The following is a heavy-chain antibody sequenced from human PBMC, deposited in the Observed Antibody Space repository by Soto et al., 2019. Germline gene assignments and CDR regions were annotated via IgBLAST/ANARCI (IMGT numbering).Heavy chain of an antibody. Sequence: ETLSLTCTVSGDSVSSHYWSWIRQPAGKGLEWLGRLYNDERTNYNPSLKSRVTMSMDTSKNQFSLKLTSVTAADSAVYFCAREPLAHSYFDFWGQGILVTVSS. V-gene: IGHV4-4*07. CDR1: GDSVSSHY. CDR3: AREPLAHSYFDF. CDR2: LYNDERT. J-gene: IGHJ4*02.